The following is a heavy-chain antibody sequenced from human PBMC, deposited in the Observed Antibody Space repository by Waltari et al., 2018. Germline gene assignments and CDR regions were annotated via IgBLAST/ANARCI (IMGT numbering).Heavy chain of an antibody. CDR3: ARDSLLSSGYSFGY. CDR1: GGSFSGYY. D-gene: IGHD3-22*01. Sequence: QVQLQQWGAGLLKPSETLSLTCAVYGGSFSGYYWSWIRQPPGKGLEWIGEINHSGSTNYNPSLKRRVTISVDTSKNQFSLKLSSVTAADTAVYYCARDSLLSSGYSFGYWGQGTLVTVSS. CDR2: INHSGST. V-gene: IGHV4-34*01. J-gene: IGHJ4*02.